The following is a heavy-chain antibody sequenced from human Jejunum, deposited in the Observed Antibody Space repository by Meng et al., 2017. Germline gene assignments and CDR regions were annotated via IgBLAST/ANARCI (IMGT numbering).Heavy chain of an antibody. CDR2: IYYTGLT. J-gene: IGHJ4*01. V-gene: IGHV4-59*01. Sequence: GSLRLSCTVSGGSISNSFWTWIRQTPGKGLEWIGDIYYTGLTNYNPSLKSRVTMSLDTPKNQFSLKLNSVTAADTAVYFCARGSRGVDYYFEFWGPGARVTVSS. CDR3: ARGSRGVDYYFEF. D-gene: IGHD6-19*01. CDR1: GGSISNSF.